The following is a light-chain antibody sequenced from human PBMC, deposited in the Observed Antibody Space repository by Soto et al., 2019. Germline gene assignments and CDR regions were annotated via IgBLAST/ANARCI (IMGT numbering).Light chain of an antibody. CDR2: DVS. J-gene: IGLJ1*01. CDR1: SSDVGAYDY. Sequence: QSVLTQPASVSGSPGQSIAISCTGTSSDVGAYDYVSWYQQHPAKAPKLMIYDVSNRPSGVSNLFSGSKSGNTASLTISGLQAEDEADYYCSSYTISSTPLYVFGTGTKVTV. CDR3: SSYTISSTPLYV. V-gene: IGLV2-14*03.